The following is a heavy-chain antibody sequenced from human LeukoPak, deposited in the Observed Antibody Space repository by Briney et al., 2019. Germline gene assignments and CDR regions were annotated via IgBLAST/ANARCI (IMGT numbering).Heavy chain of an antibody. Sequence: SETLSLTCTVSGGSISSGSYYWSWIRQPAGKGLEWIGRIYTSGSTNYNPSLKSRVTISVDTSKNQFSLKLSSVTAADTAVYYCARHPLLRGVTYDYYYYMDVWGKGTTVTISS. D-gene: IGHD3-10*01. V-gene: IGHV4-61*02. CDR1: GGSISSGSYY. CDR2: IYTSGST. CDR3: ARHPLLRGVTYDYYYYMDV. J-gene: IGHJ6*03.